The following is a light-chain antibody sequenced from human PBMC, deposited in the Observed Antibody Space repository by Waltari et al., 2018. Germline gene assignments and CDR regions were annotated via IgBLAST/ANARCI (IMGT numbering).Light chain of an antibody. CDR3: QQSYSTPPYT. CDR2: AAS. V-gene: IGKV1-39*01. CDR1: QTISYY. J-gene: IGKJ2*01. Sequence: DIQMTQSPSSLSASVGDRVTITCRASQTISYYLNWYQQKPGKAPKLLIYAASSLQSGVPSRFSGSGSGTDFTLTITSLQPEEFATDYCQQSYSTPPYTFGQGTKLEIK.